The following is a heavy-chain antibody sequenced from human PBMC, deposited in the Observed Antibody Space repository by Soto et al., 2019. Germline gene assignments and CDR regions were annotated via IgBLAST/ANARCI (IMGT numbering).Heavy chain of an antibody. CDR3: ARTRPSDSGVVRAANLFGY. CDR2: ISSSSSYI. V-gene: IGHV3-21*01. J-gene: IGHJ4*02. CDR1: GFTFSSYS. D-gene: IGHD2-2*01. Sequence: EVQLVESGGGLVKPGGSLRLSCAASGFTFSSYSMNWVRQAPGKGLEWVSSISSSSSYIYYADSVKGRFTISRDNAQNTLYLQMSGLRAEDTAVYCCARTRPSDSGVVRAANLFGYWGQGTLVTVSS.